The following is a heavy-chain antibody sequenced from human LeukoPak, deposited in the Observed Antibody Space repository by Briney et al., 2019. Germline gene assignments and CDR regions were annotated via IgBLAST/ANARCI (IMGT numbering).Heavy chain of an antibody. V-gene: IGHV3-7*01. CDR3: AKDDSNSYYED. CDR2: ISRDEGDK. Sequence: PAGPLSLSCAPSGFPCSTSWIPWLRQAPGKGREWVDSISRDEGDKQYTESIKGRVTISRNHVKNKLYLEINRLRADDTAIYYCAKDDSNSYYEDWGQGTLVTVSA. J-gene: IGHJ4*02. CDR1: GFPCSTSW. D-gene: IGHD2-15*01.